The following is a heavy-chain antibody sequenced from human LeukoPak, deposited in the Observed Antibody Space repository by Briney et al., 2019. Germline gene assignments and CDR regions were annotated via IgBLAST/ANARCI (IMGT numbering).Heavy chain of an antibody. CDR2: IYYSGST. Sequence: SETLSLTCTVSGGSISGYYWSWIRQPPGKGLEWIGFIYYSGSTEYNPSLKSRVTISVDTSKNQFSLKLSSVTAADTAVYYCARASAVAGNFDYWGQGTLDTVSS. D-gene: IGHD6-19*01. V-gene: IGHV4-59*01. J-gene: IGHJ4*02. CDR3: ARASAVAGNFDY. CDR1: GGSISGYY.